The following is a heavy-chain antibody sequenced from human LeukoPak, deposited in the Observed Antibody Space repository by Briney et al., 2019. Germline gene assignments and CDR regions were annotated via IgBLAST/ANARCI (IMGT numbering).Heavy chain of an antibody. D-gene: IGHD3-3*01. J-gene: IGHJ4*02. V-gene: IGHV4-39*07. CDR1: GGSISSSSYY. CDR3: ARGGSTIFGVVHYYY. CDR2: IYYSGST. Sequence: SETLSLTCTVSGGSISSSSYYWGWIRQPPGKGLEWIGSIYYSGSTYYNPSLKSRVTISVDTSKNQFSLKLYSVTAADTAVYYCARGGSTIFGVVHYYYWGQGTLVTVSS.